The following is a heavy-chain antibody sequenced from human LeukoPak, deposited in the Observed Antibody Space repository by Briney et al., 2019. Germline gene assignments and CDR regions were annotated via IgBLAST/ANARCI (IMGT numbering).Heavy chain of an antibody. CDR2: IIPIFGTA. CDR1: GGTFSSYA. J-gene: IGHJ3*02. D-gene: IGHD2-21*02. V-gene: IGHV1-69*01. Sequence: SVKVSCKASGGTFSSYAISWVRQAPGQGLEWMGGIIPIFGTANYAQKFQGRVTITADESTSTAYMELSSLRSEDTAVYYCARETVGRTDAFDIWGQGTMVTVSS. CDR3: ARETVGRTDAFDI.